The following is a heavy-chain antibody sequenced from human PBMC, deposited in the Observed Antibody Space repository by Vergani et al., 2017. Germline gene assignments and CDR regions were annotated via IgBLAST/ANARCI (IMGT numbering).Heavy chain of an antibody. D-gene: IGHD1-20*01. CDR3: AGHIFMRPDNGNGAPYGMDV. CDR1: GYSFTSYW. J-gene: IGHJ6*02. Sequence: EVQLVQSGAEVKKPGESLKISCKGSGYSFTSYWIGWVRQMPGKGLEWMGIIYPGDSDTRYSPSFQGQVTISADKSVSTAYLQWSSLKASDTAMYYCAGHIFMRPDNGNGAPYGMDVWGQGTMVTVSS. V-gene: IGHV5-51*01. CDR2: IYPGDSDT.